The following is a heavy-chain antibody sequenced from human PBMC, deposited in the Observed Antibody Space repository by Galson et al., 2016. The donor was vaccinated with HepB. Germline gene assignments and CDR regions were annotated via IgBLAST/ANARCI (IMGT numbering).Heavy chain of an antibody. CDR1: GFTFSSYA. J-gene: IGHJ4*02. CDR3: AKDQSHFWRHFDF. CDR2: IGGSDGKT. V-gene: IGHV3-23*01. D-gene: IGHD3-3*02. Sequence: SLRLSCAASGFTFSSYAMSWVRQAPGKGLQWVSTIGGSDGKTYYADSVKGRFTISRDNSKNTLYLQLNSLRAEDTALYYCAKDQSHFWRHFDFWGRGTLVTVSS.